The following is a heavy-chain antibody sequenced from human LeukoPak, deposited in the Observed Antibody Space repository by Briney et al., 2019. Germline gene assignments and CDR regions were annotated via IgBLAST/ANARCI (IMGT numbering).Heavy chain of an antibody. D-gene: IGHD5-24*01. Sequence: SVTVSCKASGGTFSSYAISWVRQAPGQGLEWMGRIIPILGIANYAQKFQGRVTITADKSTSTAYMELSSLRSEDTAVYYCARDEDGYQLTGGAFDIWGQGTMVTVSS. CDR1: GGTFSSYA. CDR3: ARDEDGYQLTGGAFDI. V-gene: IGHV1-69*04. J-gene: IGHJ3*02. CDR2: IIPILGIA.